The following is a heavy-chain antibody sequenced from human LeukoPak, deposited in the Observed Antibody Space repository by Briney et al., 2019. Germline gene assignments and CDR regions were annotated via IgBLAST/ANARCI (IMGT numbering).Heavy chain of an antibody. CDR3: AGDRGRVDSYFDY. CDR1: GFTVSSNY. CDR2: IYSGGST. J-gene: IGHJ4*02. Sequence: GGSLRLSCAASGFTVSSNYMSWVRQAPGKGLEWVSVIYSGGSTYYADSVKGRFTISRDNSKNTLYLQMNSLRAEDTAVYYCAGDRGRVDSYFDYWGQGTLVTVSS. D-gene: IGHD3-3*01. V-gene: IGHV3-53*01.